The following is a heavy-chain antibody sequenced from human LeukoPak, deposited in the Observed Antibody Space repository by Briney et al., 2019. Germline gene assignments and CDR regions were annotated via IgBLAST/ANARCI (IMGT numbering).Heavy chain of an antibody. D-gene: IGHD2/OR15-2a*01. Sequence: GGSLRLSCAASGFTFDDYVMHWVRQAPGKGLEWVSLISWDGGSTYYADSVKGRFTISRDNSKNSLYLQMNSLRAVDTALYYCATGEYNWGQGTLVTVSS. CDR3: ATGEYN. CDR2: ISWDGGST. CDR1: GFTFDDYV. V-gene: IGHV3-43D*03. J-gene: IGHJ4*02.